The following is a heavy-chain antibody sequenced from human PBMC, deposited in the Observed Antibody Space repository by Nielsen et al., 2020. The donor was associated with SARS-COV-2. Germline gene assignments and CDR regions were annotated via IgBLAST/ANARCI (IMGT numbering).Heavy chain of an antibody. D-gene: IGHD5-18*01. V-gene: IGHV1-69*01. CDR3: ARASGYSYGYAYYYYGMDV. Sequence: WVRQAPGQRLEWMGGIIPIFGTANYAQKFQGRVTITADESTSTAYMELSSLRSEDTAVYYCARASGYSYGYAYYYYGMDVWGQGTTVTVSS. CDR2: IIPIFGTA. J-gene: IGHJ6*02.